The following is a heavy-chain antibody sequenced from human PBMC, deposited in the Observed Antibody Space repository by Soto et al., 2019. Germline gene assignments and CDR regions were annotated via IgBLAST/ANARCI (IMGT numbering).Heavy chain of an antibody. CDR2: ISSNDEN. CDR3: ARIWDRCNYEDDY. D-gene: IGHD4-4*01. J-gene: IGHJ4*02. CDR1: GLSLRYARIG. V-gene: IGHV2-26*01. Sequence: QVTLKQSGPVLVKPTENLTLTCSVSGLSLRYARIGVSYIRQPPGNALEWLAHISSNDENSYSTSLKSRLTIPTDPSKSQVFLTVTTMDTDDTATYYCARIWDRCNYEDDYWVQGSLVTVSS.